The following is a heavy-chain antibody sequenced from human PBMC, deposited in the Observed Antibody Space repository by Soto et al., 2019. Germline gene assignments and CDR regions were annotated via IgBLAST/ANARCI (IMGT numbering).Heavy chain of an antibody. CDR1: GYTFTSYG. CDR3: ARDTPSGGYCTNGVCYTLRWFDP. V-gene: IGHV1-18*01. J-gene: IGHJ5*02. D-gene: IGHD2-8*01. Sequence: GASVKVSCKASGYTFTSYGISWVRQAPGQGLEWMGWISAYNGNTNYAQKLQGGVTMTTDTSTSTAYMELRSLRSDDTAVYYCARDTPSGGYCTNGVCYTLRWFDPWGQGTLVTVSS. CDR2: ISAYNGNT.